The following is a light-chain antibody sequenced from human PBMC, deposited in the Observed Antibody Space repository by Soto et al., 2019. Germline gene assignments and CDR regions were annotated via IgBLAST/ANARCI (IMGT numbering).Light chain of an antibody. CDR1: QTIDNW. Sequence: DIQMTQSPSTLSASVGDRVTITCRASQTIDNWLAWYQQIPGKAPNLLIYKVSSLDSGVPSRFSCSGSGTEFTLTITSLQPEDFATYYCQQYKAYPYTFAQGTKLQIK. CDR2: KVS. CDR3: QQYKAYPYT. V-gene: IGKV1-5*03. J-gene: IGKJ2*01.